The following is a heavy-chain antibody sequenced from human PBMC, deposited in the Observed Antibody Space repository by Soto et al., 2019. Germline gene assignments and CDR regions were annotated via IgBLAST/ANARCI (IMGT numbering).Heavy chain of an antibody. Sequence: EVQLVESGGGLVKPGGSLRLSCAASGFDFSNGWMSWARQAPGKGLEWVGRIKSKVHGETTDYAAHVKGRFTISRDDSRNTLYLQMHSLQTEDTAVYYCSTDEWEWGQGTLVTVSS. D-gene: IGHD1-26*01. V-gene: IGHV3-15*05. J-gene: IGHJ4*02. CDR2: IKSKVHGETT. CDR1: GFDFSNGW. CDR3: STDEWE.